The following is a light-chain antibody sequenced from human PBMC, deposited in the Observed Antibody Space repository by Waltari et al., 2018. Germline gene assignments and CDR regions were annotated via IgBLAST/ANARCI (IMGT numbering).Light chain of an antibody. CDR1: QSVSSSY. J-gene: IGKJ4*01. V-gene: IGKV3-20*01. Sequence: EIVLTQSPGTLSLSPGERPTISCRASQSVSSSYLAWYQQKPGQAPRLLIYGASSRATGIPDRFSGSGSGTDFTLTISRLEPEDFAVYYCQQYGRSPPSLTFGGGTKVEIK. CDR3: QQYGRSPPSLT. CDR2: GAS.